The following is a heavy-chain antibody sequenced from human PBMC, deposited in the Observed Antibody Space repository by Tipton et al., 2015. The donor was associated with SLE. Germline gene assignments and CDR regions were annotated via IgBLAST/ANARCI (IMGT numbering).Heavy chain of an antibody. J-gene: IGHJ5*02. V-gene: IGHV4-39*07. CDR1: GGSITISHYY. CDR3: ARDSGKGVQFDQHHFDP. CDR2: IYYSGST. Sequence: TLSLTCTVSGGSITISHYYWGWIRQPPGKGLEWIGSIYYSGSTYYNPSLKSQVTISVDTSKNQFSLKLTSVTAADTAVYYCARDSGKGVQFDQHHFDPWGQGTMVTVSS. D-gene: IGHD3-10*01.